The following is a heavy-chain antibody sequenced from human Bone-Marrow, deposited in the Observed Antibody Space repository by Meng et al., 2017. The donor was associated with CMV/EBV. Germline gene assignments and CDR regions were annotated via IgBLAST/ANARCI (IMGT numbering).Heavy chain of an antibody. Sequence: SETLSLTCAVYGGSFSGYYWGWIRQPPGKGLEWIGEINHSGSTNYNPSLKSRVTISVDTSKNQFSLKLSSVTAADTAVYYCARQYDRVVVIANWFDPCGQGTLVTVSS. D-gene: IGHD2-21*01. CDR3: ARQYDRVVVIANWFDP. CDR1: GGSFSGYY. V-gene: IGHV4-34*01. CDR2: INHSGST. J-gene: IGHJ5*02.